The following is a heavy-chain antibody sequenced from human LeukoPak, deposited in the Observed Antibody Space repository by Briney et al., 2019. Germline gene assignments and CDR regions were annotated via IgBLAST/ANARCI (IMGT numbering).Heavy chain of an antibody. V-gene: IGHV3-21*01. Sequence: GGSLRLSCAASGFTFSSYSMNWVRQAPGKGLEWVSSISSSSSYIYYADSVKGRFTISRDNAKNSLYLQMNSLRAEDTAVYYCAREVYGSYVGQDWFDPWGQGTLVTVSS. D-gene: IGHD1-26*01. CDR2: ISSSSSYI. CDR1: GFTFSSYS. J-gene: IGHJ5*02. CDR3: AREVYGSYVGQDWFDP.